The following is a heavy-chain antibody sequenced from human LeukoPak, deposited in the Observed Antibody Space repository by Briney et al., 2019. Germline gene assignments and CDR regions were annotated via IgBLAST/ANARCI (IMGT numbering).Heavy chain of an antibody. Sequence: QPGGSLRLSCSASGFTFSSYAMYWVRQAPGKGLEYVSAISSNGGSTYYADSVKGRSTISRDNSKNTLYLQMSSLRAEDTAVYYCVKDYSSGWPYYYYYGMDVWGQGTTVTVSS. CDR1: GFTFSSYA. CDR2: ISSNGGST. V-gene: IGHV3-64D*09. CDR3: VKDYSSGWPYYYYYGMDV. J-gene: IGHJ6*02. D-gene: IGHD6-19*01.